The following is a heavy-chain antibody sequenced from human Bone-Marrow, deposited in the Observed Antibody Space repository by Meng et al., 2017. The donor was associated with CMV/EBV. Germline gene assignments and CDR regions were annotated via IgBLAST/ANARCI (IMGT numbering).Heavy chain of an antibody. D-gene: IGHD2-2*01. Sequence: GGSLRLSCAVSGFTVSSYAIHWVRQAPGKGLEWVSYISSSGSTIYYADSVKGRFTISRDNAKNSLYLQMSSLRAEDTALYYCASGGIPAAISDFWGQGTRVTVSS. CDR1: GFTVSSYA. CDR3: ASGGIPAAISDF. CDR2: ISSSGSTI. V-gene: IGHV3-48*03. J-gene: IGHJ4*02.